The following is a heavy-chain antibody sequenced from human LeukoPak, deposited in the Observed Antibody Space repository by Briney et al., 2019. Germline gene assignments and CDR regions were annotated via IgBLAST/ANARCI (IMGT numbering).Heavy chain of an antibody. J-gene: IGHJ4*02. CDR2: ISGSGSTT. CDR1: GFTFSSYA. Sequence: GGSLRLSCAASGFTFSSYAMSCVRQTPGRGLEWVSAISGSGSTTYYADSVKGHFTISRDNSKNTLYLQMDSLTAEDTAIYYCAKDRGTSGRHSRFDYWGQGTLVTVSS. CDR3: AKDRGTSGRHSRFDY. D-gene: IGHD2-2*01. V-gene: IGHV3-23*01.